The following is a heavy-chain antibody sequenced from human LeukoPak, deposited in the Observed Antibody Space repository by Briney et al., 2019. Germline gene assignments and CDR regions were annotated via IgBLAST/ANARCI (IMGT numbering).Heavy chain of an antibody. CDR2: ISAYNGNT. D-gene: IGHD2-2*01. J-gene: IGHJ6*02. CDR3: ARDGAIVVVPAAVPEYYYYGMDV. V-gene: IGHV1-18*01. CDR1: GYTFTSYG. Sequence: ASVKVSCKASGYTFTSYGISWVRQAPGQGLEWTGWISAYNGNTNYAQKLQGRVTMTTDTSTSTAYMELRSLRSDDTAVYYCARDGAIVVVPAAVPEYYYYGMDVWGQGTTVTVSS.